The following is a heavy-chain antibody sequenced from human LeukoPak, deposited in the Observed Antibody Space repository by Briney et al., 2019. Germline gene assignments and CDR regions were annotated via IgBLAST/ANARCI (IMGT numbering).Heavy chain of an antibody. CDR1: GYTFTNYY. V-gene: IGHV1-2*02. CDR2: INPNSGGT. Sequence: ASVTVSCKASGYTFTNYYILWVRQAPGQGPEWMGWINPNSGGTNYAQKFQGRVTMTRDTSISTAYMELSRLRSDDTAVYYCARDRGRFLEWLPLSWFDPWGQGTLVTVSS. CDR3: ARDRGRFLEWLPLSWFDP. J-gene: IGHJ5*02. D-gene: IGHD3-3*01.